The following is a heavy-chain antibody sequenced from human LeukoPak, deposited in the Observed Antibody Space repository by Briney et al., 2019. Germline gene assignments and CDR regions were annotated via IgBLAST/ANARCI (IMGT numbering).Heavy chain of an antibody. CDR1: GGSIRITSYY. Sequence: PSETLSLTCTVSGGSIRITSYYWGWIRQSPGREPEWIGSIYFSGRTHYNPSLESRVTISVDTSNNQFSLRLNSVTAADTAVYYCAGGGSYWDSWGQGTLVTVSS. V-gene: IGHV4-39*07. D-gene: IGHD3-10*01. J-gene: IGHJ4*02. CDR2: IYFSGRT. CDR3: AGGGSYWDS.